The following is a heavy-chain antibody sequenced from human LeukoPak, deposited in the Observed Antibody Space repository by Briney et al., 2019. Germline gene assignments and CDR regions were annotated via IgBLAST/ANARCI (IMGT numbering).Heavy chain of an antibody. V-gene: IGHV3-9*03. D-gene: IGHD3-10*01. CDR3: AKGRVRGVIRSEFDY. J-gene: IGHJ4*02. CDR2: ISWNSGSI. CDR1: GFTFDDYA. Sequence: LPGGSLRLSCAASGFTFDDYAMHWVRQAPGKGLEWVSGISWNSGSIGYADSVKGRFTISRDNAKNSLYLQMNSLRAEDMALYYCAKGRVRGVIRSEFDYWGQGTLVTVSS.